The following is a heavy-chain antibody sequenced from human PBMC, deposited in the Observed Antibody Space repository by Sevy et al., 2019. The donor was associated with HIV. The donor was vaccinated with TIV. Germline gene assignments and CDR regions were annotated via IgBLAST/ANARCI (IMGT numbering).Heavy chain of an antibody. V-gene: IGHV1-69*04. CDR2: IIPVLGMT. CDR3: ARSLAATGPDDY. Sequence: ASVKVSCKASGGIFNKYAISWVRQAPGQGLEWMGRIIPVLGMTNYAQKFQVRVTITTDKSMTAAYMALSTLRSEDTAVYYCARSLAATGPDDYWGQGTLVTVSS. CDR1: GGIFNKYA. J-gene: IGHJ4*02. D-gene: IGHD6-13*01.